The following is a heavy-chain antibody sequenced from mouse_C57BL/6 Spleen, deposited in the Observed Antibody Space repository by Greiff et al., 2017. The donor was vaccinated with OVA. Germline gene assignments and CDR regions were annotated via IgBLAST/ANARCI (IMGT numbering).Heavy chain of an antibody. CDR2: IDPETGGT. CDR1: GYTFTDYE. D-gene: IGHD1-1*01. CDR3: TRRGIYYGSSLYYFDY. V-gene: IGHV1-15*01. Sequence: VKLQESGAELVRPGASVTLSCKASGYTFTDYEMHWVKQTPVHGLEWIGAIDPETGGTAYNQKFKGKAILTADKSSSTAYMELRSLTSEDSAVYYCTRRGIYYGSSLYYFDYWGQGTTLTVSS. J-gene: IGHJ2*01.